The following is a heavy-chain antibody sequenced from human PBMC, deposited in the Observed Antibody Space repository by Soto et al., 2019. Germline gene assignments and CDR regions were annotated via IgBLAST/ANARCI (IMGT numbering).Heavy chain of an antibody. V-gene: IGHV1-18*01. CDR3: ARDAPVYCSGGSCYSEYFQH. CDR2: ISAYNGNT. D-gene: IGHD2-15*01. J-gene: IGHJ1*01. CDR1: GYTFTSYG. Sequence: QVQLVQSGAEVKKPGASVKVSCKASGYTFTSYGISWVRQAPGQGLEWMGWISAYNGNTNYTQKLQGRVTMTTDTSTSTAYMELRSLRSDDTAVYYCARDAPVYCSGGSCYSEYFQHWGQGTLVTVSS.